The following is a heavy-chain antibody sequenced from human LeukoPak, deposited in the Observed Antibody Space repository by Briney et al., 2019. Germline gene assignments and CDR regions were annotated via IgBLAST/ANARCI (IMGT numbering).Heavy chain of an antibody. Sequence: GGSLRLSCAASGFTFSSYAMSWVRQAPGKGLEWVSAISGSGGSTYYADSVKGRFTISRDNSKNTLYLQMNNLRAEDTAVYYCAKTGDWTVSYYYGMDVWGQGTTVTVSS. V-gene: IGHV3-23*01. CDR1: GFTFSSYA. CDR2: ISGSGGST. D-gene: IGHD7-27*01. CDR3: AKTGDWTVSYYYGMDV. J-gene: IGHJ6*02.